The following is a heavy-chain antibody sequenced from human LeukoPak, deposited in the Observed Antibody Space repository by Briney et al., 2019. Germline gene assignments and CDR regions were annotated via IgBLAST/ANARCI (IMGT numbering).Heavy chain of an antibody. Sequence: SETLSLTCTVSGGSISSSSYYWGWIRQPPGKGLEWIGSIYYSGSTYYNPSLKSRVTISVDTSKNQFSLKLSSVTAADTAVYYCARGEGHCSSTSCYASLVLDYWGQGTLVTVSS. J-gene: IGHJ4*02. CDR3: ARGEGHCSSTSCYASLVLDY. CDR1: GGSISSSSYY. CDR2: IYYSGST. D-gene: IGHD2-2*01. V-gene: IGHV4-39*07.